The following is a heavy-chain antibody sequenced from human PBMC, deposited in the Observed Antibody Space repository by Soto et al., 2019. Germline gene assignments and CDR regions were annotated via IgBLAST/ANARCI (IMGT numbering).Heavy chain of an antibody. CDR3: ARDRARRVATTNHFDY. CDR2: INAGNGNT. V-gene: IGHV1-3*01. Sequence: ASVKVSCKASGHTFTSYAMLWVRQAPGQRLEWMGWINAGNGNTKYSQKFQGRVTITRDTSASTAYMELSSLRSEDTAVYYCARDRARRVATTNHFDYGGQEPLFTVSS. J-gene: IGHJ4*02. CDR1: GHTFTSYA. D-gene: IGHD5-12*01.